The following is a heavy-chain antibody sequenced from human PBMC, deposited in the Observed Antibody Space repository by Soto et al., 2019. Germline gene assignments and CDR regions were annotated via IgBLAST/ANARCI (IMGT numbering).Heavy chain of an antibody. Sequence: QVQLVQSGAEVKKPGSSVKVSCKASGGTFSSYTISWVRQAPGQGLEWMGRIIPILGRANDAQKFQGRVTMTADKYTSTAYMELSSLRSEDTAVYYWARDILGVERYCSGRSCQPVRRFEPWGQGTLVTVSS. CDR1: GGTFSSYT. D-gene: IGHD2-15*01. V-gene: IGHV1-69*08. CDR3: ARDILGVERYCSGRSCQPVRRFEP. J-gene: IGHJ5*02. CDR2: IIPILGRA.